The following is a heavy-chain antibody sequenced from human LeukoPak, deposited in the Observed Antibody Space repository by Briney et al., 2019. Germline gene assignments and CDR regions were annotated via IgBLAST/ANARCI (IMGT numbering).Heavy chain of an antibody. J-gene: IGHJ6*03. V-gene: IGHV4-34*01. CDR3: AQWGNNMDV. D-gene: IGHD3-16*01. CDR2: INHGGST. CDR1: GGSFSGYD. Sequence: PSETLSLTCAVYGGSFSGYDWHRFRQPPGKGLEWIGEINHGGSTKYNPSLKSRVTISIDTSKNQFSLKLSSVTAADTAVYYCAQWGNNMDVWGKGIKVTVSS.